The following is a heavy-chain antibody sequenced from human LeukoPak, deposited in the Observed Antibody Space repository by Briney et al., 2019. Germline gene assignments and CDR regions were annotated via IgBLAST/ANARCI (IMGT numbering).Heavy chain of an antibody. CDR3: ARTVQGYSYGYYVDY. CDR2: IYYSGGT. J-gene: IGHJ4*02. CDR1: GGSISSSSYY. V-gene: IGHV4-39*01. D-gene: IGHD5-18*01. Sequence: SETLSLTCTVSGGSISSSSYYWGWIRQPPGKGLEWVGSIYYSGGTYYNPSLKSRVTISVDTSKNQFSLKLSSVTAADTAVYYCARTVQGYSYGYYVDYWGQGTLVTVSS.